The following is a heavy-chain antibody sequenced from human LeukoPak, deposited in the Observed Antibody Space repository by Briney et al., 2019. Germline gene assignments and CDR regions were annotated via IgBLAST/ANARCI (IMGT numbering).Heavy chain of an antibody. J-gene: IGHJ3*02. CDR3: ARAGVTHDAFDI. CDR1: GGSVSSGSYY. V-gene: IGHV4-61*01. CDR2: IYYSGST. D-gene: IGHD3-10*01. Sequence: SETLSLTCTVSGGSVSSGSYYWSWIRQPPGKELEWIGYIYYSGSTNYNPSLKSRVTISVDTSKNQFSLKLSSVTAADTAVYYCARAGVTHDAFDIWGQGTMVTVSS.